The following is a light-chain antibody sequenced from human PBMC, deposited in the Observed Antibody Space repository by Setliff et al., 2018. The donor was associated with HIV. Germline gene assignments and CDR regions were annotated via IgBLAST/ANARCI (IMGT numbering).Light chain of an antibody. CDR2: GVD. CDR1: SSDIGAYDY. Sequence: QSALTQPRSVSGSRGQSITFSCTGTSSDIGAYDYVSWYQQHPGKAPKLITYGVDKRPSGVPTRFSGFKSGNTASLTIYGLQPEDEADDFCCSYAGSNIFVFGKGTKVTVL. V-gene: IGLV2-11*01. CDR3: CSYAGSNIFV. J-gene: IGLJ1*01.